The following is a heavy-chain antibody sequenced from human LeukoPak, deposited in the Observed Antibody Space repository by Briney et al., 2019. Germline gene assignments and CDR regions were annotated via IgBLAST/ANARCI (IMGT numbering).Heavy chain of an antibody. Sequence: GGSLRLSCAASGFTFSTHAMSWVRQAPGKGLEWVSGISGSGDRIYYVDSVQGRFTISRDNSKNTLYLQMNSLRAEDTAVYYCAKGYRYFDYWGQGTLVTVAS. CDR1: GFTFSTHA. CDR2: ISGSGDRI. CDR3: AKGYRYFDY. D-gene: IGHD4-11*01. J-gene: IGHJ4*02. V-gene: IGHV3-23*01.